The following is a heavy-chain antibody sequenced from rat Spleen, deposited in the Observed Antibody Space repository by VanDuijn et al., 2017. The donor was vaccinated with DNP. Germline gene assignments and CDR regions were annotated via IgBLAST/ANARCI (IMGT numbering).Heavy chain of an antibody. V-gene: IGHV5-7*01. D-gene: IGHD4-3*01. J-gene: IGHJ2*01. Sequence: EVQLVESGGGFVQPGRSLKLSCAASIVTFSDYNMAWVRQAPKKGLEWVATISYDGSSTNYRDSVKGRFAISRDNAKSTLYLQMNSLRSEDMATYYCIRWNSGHFDYWGQGVMVTVSS. CDR1: IVTFSDYN. CDR3: IRWNSGHFDY. CDR2: ISYDGSST.